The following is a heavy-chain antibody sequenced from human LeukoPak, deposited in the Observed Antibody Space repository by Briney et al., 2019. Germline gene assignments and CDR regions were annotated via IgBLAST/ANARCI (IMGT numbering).Heavy chain of an antibody. CDR1: GGSVSSGSYY. J-gene: IGHJ5*02. CDR2: IYYSGST. Sequence: SETLSLTCTVSGGSVSSGSYYWSWIRQPPGKGLEWIGYIYYSGSTNYNPSLKSRVTISVDTSKNQFSLKLSSVTAADTAVYYCARRVLAAAAWFDPWGQGTLVTVSS. D-gene: IGHD6-13*01. V-gene: IGHV4-61*01. CDR3: ARRVLAAAAWFDP.